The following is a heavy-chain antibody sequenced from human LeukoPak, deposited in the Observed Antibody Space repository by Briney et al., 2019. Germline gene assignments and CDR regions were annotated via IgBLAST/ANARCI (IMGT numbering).Heavy chain of an antibody. Sequence: GGSLRLSCVASGFTFSSYSMNWVRQAPGKGLEWVSSISSSGSYKYYADSLKGRFTISRDNAEKSLSLQLNSLRAEDTAVYYCARDYLAAQWLLSGGDYWGQGTLVTVSS. CDR1: GFTFSSYS. D-gene: IGHD5-12*01. CDR2: ISSSGSYK. J-gene: IGHJ4*02. V-gene: IGHV3-21*01. CDR3: ARDYLAAQWLLSGGDY.